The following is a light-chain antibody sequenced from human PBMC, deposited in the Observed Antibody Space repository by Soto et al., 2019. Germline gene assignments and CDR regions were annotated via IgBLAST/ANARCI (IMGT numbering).Light chain of an antibody. CDR3: QQYGSSSYT. CDR2: GAS. CDR1: QSVSSSY. J-gene: IGKJ2*01. Sequence: EIVLTQSTGTLSLFPGERATLSCRASQSVSSSYLAWYQQKPGQAPRILIYGASSRATGIPDRFSGSGSGTDFTLTISRLEPEDCAVYYCQQYGSSSYTCGQGTNLEIK. V-gene: IGKV3-20*01.